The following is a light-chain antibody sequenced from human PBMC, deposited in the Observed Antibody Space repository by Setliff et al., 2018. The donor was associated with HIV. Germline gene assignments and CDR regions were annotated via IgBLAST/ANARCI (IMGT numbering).Light chain of an antibody. CDR3: CSYTSSLTYG. J-gene: IGLJ1*01. Sequence: ALTQPASVSGSPGQSITIPCSGTSSDVGSYNFVSWYQQHPGKAPQLIIYDVSQRPSGVSSRFSGSKSGNTASLTISGLHAEDQADYYCCSYTSSLTYGFGTGTKVTVL. V-gene: IGLV2-14*03. CDR1: SSDVGSYNF. CDR2: DVS.